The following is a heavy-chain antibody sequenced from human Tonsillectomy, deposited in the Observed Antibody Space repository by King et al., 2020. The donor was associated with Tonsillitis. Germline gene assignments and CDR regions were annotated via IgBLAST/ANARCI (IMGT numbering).Heavy chain of an antibody. D-gene: IGHD4-17*01. CDR1: GFIFSDYY. CDR2: INPISGDT. CDR3: ARQNDYADYRFDS. Sequence: QLVQSGAEVKKPGASVKVSCKTSGFIFSDYYIHWVRQAPGHGLEWMGWINPISGDTNYAQNFQGKVTMTRDTSISTAYMELSSLRSDDTAVFYCARQNDYADYRFDSWGQGTLVTVSS. V-gene: IGHV1-2*02. J-gene: IGHJ4*02.